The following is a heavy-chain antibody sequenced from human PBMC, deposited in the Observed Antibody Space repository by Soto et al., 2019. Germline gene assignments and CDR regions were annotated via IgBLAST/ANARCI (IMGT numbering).Heavy chain of an antibody. D-gene: IGHD2-15*01. CDR2: INAGNGNT. CDR3: ARDPGYCSGGSCYYGFDY. CDR1: GYTFTIYA. V-gene: IGHV1-3*01. Sequence: ASVKVSCKASGYTFTIYAMHWVRQAPGQRLEWMGWINAGNGNTKYSQKFQGRVTITRDTSASTAYMELSSLRSEDTAVYYCARDPGYCSGGSCYYGFDYWGQGTLVTVSS. J-gene: IGHJ4*02.